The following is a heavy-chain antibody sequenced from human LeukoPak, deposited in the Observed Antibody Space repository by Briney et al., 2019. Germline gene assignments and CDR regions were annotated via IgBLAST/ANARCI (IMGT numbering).Heavy chain of an antibody. J-gene: IGHJ4*02. CDR2: IYYSGST. Sequence: SETLSLTCTVSGGSISSSSYYWGWIRQPPGKGLEWIGSIYYSGSTYYNPSLKSRVTISADTSKNQFSLKLSSVTAADTAVYYCARYLVLPAYDFWSGYYRTSYYFDYWGQGTLVTVSS. V-gene: IGHV4-39*01. CDR1: GGSISSSSYY. CDR3: ARYLVLPAYDFWSGYYRTSYYFDY. D-gene: IGHD3-3*01.